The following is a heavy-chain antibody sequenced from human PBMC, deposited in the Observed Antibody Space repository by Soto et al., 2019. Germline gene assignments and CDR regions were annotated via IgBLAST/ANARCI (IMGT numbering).Heavy chain of an antibody. J-gene: IGHJ3*02. V-gene: IGHV5-51*01. CDR2: IYPGDSDT. Sequence: GESLKISCKGSGYSFTSYWIGWVRQMPGKGLEWMGIIYPGDSDTRYSPSFQGQVTISADKSISTAYLQWSSLKASDTAMYYCARQGSAYYDFWSGYYRSAFDIWGQGTMVTV. CDR3: ARQGSAYYDFWSGYYRSAFDI. CDR1: GYSFTSYW. D-gene: IGHD3-3*01.